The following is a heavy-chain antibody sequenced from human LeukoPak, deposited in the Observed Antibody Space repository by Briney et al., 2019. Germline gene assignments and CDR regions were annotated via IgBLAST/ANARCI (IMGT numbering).Heavy chain of an antibody. D-gene: IGHD3-10*01. CDR3: ARQSYYYGSGSYG. V-gene: IGHV4-34*01. CDR2: INHSGST. J-gene: IGHJ4*02. Sequence: SETLSLTCAVYGGSFSGYYWSWIRQPPGKGLEWIGEINHSGSTNYNPSLKSRVTISVDTSKNQFSLKLSSVTAADTAVYYCARQSYYYGSGSYGWGQGTLVTVSS. CDR1: GGSFSGYY.